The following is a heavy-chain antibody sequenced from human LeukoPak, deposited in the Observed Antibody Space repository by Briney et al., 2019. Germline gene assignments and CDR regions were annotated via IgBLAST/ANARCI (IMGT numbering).Heavy chain of an antibody. CDR1: GGSISSYY. Sequence: SETLSLTCTVSGGSISSYYWSWIRQPPGKGLEWIGYIYYSGSTNYNPSLKSRVTISVDTSKNQFSLKLSSVTAADTAVYDCARSVKDSSGYYYSFPWYFDLWGRGTLVTVSS. D-gene: IGHD3-22*01. V-gene: IGHV4-59*08. CDR2: IYYSGST. J-gene: IGHJ2*01. CDR3: ARSVKDSSGYYYSFPWYFDL.